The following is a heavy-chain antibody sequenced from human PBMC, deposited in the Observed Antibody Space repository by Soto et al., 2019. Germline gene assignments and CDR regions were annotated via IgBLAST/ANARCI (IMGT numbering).Heavy chain of an antibody. J-gene: IGHJ4*02. CDR1: GYPFTDLY. V-gene: IGHV1-2*02. D-gene: IGHD3-10*01. CDR3: ERDNYGPLDY. CDR2: IDPRSGAS. Sequence: GASVKVSCKSSGYPFTDLYIHWVRQAPGLGLEWMGWIDPRSGASRKTQRFQGRFTMTRDTSTNTVYMELSSLRSDDTAVYFCERDNYGPLDYWGQGTLVTVSS.